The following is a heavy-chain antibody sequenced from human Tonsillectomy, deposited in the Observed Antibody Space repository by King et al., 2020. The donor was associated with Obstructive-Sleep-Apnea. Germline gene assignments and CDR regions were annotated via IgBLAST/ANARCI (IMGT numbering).Heavy chain of an antibody. CDR1: GFTFRSYW. V-gene: IGHV3-74*01. CDR3: AREFKKEDTRYFDY. D-gene: IGHD2-15*01. J-gene: IGHJ4*02. CDR2: INSDGNTT. Sequence: VQLVESGGGLVQPGGSLRLSCAASGFTFRSYWMHWVRQVPGKGLVWVSRINSDGNTTNYADSVKGRFTISRDNANNTLYLQMNSLRAEDTAVYYCAREFKKEDTRYFDYWGQGTLVSVSS.